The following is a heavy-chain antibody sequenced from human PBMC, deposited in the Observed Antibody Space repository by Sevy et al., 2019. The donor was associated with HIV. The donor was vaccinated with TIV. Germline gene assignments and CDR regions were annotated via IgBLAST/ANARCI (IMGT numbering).Heavy chain of an antibody. V-gene: IGHV3-48*02. Sequence: GGCLRLSCAASGFTFSSYNMNWVRQAPGKGLEWVSYIGSSSSTIYYADSVKGRFTISRDNAKNSLYLQMNSLRDEDTAVYYCAREGWLLMGDAFDIWGQGTMVTVSS. CDR3: AREGWLLMGDAFDI. J-gene: IGHJ3*02. CDR1: GFTFSSYN. D-gene: IGHD5-12*01. CDR2: IGSSSSTI.